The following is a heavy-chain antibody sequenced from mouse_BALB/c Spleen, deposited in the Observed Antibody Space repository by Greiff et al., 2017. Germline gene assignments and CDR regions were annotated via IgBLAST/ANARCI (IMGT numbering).Heavy chain of an antibody. D-gene: IGHD1-1*01. CDR2: IDPANGNT. CDR3: APITTVVAPFDY. CDR1: GYTFTSYW. V-gene: IGHV14-1*02. Sequence: EVQLQESGTVLARPGASVKMSCKASGYTFTSYWMHWVKQRPEQGLEWIGRIDPANGNTKYDPKFQGKATITADTSSNTAYLQLSSLTSEDTAVYYCAPITTVVAPFDYWGQGTTLTVSS. J-gene: IGHJ2*01.